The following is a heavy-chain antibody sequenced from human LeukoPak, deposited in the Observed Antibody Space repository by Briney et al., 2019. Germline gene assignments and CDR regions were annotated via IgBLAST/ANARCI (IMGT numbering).Heavy chain of an antibody. D-gene: IGHD3-9*01. V-gene: IGHV3-23*01. CDR1: GFTFNNYA. CDR2: ISGSGGNT. CDR3: TTDFSVRYFDWLLVRRSE. J-gene: IGHJ4*02. Sequence: PGGSLRLSCAASGFTFNNYAMNWVRQAPGKGLEWVSSISGSGGNTYYADSVKGRFTISRDNSKNTLYLQMNSLKTEDTAVYYCTTDFSVRYFDWLLVRRSEWGQGTLVTVSS.